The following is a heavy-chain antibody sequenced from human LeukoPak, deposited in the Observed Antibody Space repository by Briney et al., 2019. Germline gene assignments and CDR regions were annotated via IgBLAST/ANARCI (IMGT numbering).Heavy chain of an antibody. CDR2: INHSGST. Sequence: SETLSLTCAVYGGSFSGYYWSWIRQPPGKGLEWIGEINHSGSTNYNPSLKSRVTISVDTSKNQFSLKLTSVTAADTAVYRCARQQIVVVPAARNINWFDPWGQGTLVTVSS. CDR3: ARQQIVVVPAARNINWFDP. J-gene: IGHJ5*02. V-gene: IGHV4-34*01. D-gene: IGHD2-2*01. CDR1: GGSFSGYY.